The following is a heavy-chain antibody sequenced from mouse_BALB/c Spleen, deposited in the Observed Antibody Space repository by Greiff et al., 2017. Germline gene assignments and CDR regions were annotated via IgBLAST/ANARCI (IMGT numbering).Heavy chain of an antibody. J-gene: IGHJ3*01. CDR2: ISSGSSTI. V-gene: IGHV5-17*02. Sequence: EVQRVESGGGLVQPGGSRKLSCAASGFTFSSFGMHWVRQAPEKGLEWVAYISSGSSTIYYADTVKGRFTISRDNPKNTLFLQMTSLRSEDTAMYYCARTYYRYDPAWFAYWGQGTLVTVSA. D-gene: IGHD2-14*01. CDR3: ARTYYRYDPAWFAY. CDR1: GFTFSSFG.